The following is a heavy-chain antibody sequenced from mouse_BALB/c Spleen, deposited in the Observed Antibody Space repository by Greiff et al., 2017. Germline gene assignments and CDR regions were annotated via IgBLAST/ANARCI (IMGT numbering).Heavy chain of an antibody. CDR2: IWAGGST. J-gene: IGHJ4*01. CDR1: GFSLTSYG. CDR3: ARDTDYAMDF. Sequence: VMLVESGPGLVAPSQSLSITCNVSGFSLTSYGVHWVRQPPGKGLEWLGVIWAGGSTNYNSALMSRLSISKDNSKSQVFLKMNSLQTDDTAMYYCARDTDYAMDFWGQGTSVTVSS. D-gene: IGHD1-1*01. V-gene: IGHV2-9*02.